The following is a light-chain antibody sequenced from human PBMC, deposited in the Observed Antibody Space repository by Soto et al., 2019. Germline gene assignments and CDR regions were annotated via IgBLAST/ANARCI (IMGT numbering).Light chain of an antibody. CDR1: NSNIGTGYD. Sequence: QSVVTQPPSVSGAPGQRVTISCTGSNSNIGTGYDVHWYQQLPGSAPKLLIYDDDNRPSGVPDRFSASKSGASASLAITGLQAEDEADYYCHSYDSSLSAVIFGGGTKLTVL. CDR2: DDD. CDR3: HSYDSSLSAVI. V-gene: IGLV1-40*03. J-gene: IGLJ2*01.